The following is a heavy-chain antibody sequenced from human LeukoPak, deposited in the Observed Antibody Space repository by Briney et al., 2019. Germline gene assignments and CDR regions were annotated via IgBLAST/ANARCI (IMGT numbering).Heavy chain of an antibody. CDR2: INHSGST. V-gene: IGHV4-34*01. Sequence: SETLSLTCAVYGGSFSGYYWSWIRQPPGKGLEWIGEINHSGSTNYNPSLRSRVTISVDTSKNQFSLKLSSVTAADTAVYYCARGVAYYYYYGMDVWGQGTTVTVSS. CDR3: ARGVAYYYYYGMDV. CDR1: GGSFSGYY. J-gene: IGHJ6*02.